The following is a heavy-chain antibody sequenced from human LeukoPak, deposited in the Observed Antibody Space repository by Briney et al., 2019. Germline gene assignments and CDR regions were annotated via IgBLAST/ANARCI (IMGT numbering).Heavy chain of an antibody. Sequence: ASVKVSCKASGYTFTGYYMPWVRLAPGQGLEWMGWINPNSGGTSYAQKFQGRVTMTRDTSISTAYMELSRLRSDDTAVYYCARLGTYDYGAGGGVGGGMDVWGQGTTVTVSS. CDR3: ARLGTYDYGAGGGVGGGMDV. D-gene: IGHD4-17*01. V-gene: IGHV1-2*02. J-gene: IGHJ6*02. CDR2: INPNSGGT. CDR1: GYTFTGYY.